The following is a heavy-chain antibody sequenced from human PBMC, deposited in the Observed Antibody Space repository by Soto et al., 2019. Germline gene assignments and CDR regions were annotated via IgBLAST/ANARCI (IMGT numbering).Heavy chain of an antibody. CDR2: INPGDSES. J-gene: IGHJ4*02. CDR1: GYSFTNYW. V-gene: IGHV5-51*01. Sequence: GESLKISCQGSGYSFTNYWIGWMRQMPGKGLEYMGIINPGDSESRYSPSFKGQVTTSADKSISTAYLQWSSLKASDTAIYYCARLLDAAGTWDYWAPGTRVTLSS. CDR3: ARLLDAAGTWDY. D-gene: IGHD6-13*01.